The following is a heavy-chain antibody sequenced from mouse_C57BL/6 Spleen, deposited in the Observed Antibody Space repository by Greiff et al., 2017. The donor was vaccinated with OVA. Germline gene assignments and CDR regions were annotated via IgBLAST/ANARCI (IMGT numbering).Heavy chain of an antibody. D-gene: IGHD2-5*01. CDR2: IDPSASYT. Sequence: QVQLQQPGAELVMPGASVKLSCKASGYTFTSYWMHWVKQRPGQGLEWIGEIDPSASYTNYNQTFKGKSTLTVDKSSSTAYMQLSSLTSEDSAVYYCARCYSNFYAMDYWGQGTSVTVSS. CDR1: GYTFTSYW. V-gene: IGHV1-69*01. CDR3: ARCYSNFYAMDY. J-gene: IGHJ4*01.